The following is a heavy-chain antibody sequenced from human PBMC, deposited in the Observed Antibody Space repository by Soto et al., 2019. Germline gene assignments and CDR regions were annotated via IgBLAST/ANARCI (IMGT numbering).Heavy chain of an antibody. CDR2: IKPNSGGT. J-gene: IGHJ5*02. Sequence: GASLKVSCKASGYTFTGYYMHWVRQAPGQGLEWLGCIKPNSGGTNYAQKFQGWVTMTRDTSISTAYTELSRLRADDPAVYYCARDRYPSYSSSWYSVRCNNWFDPWRQGTLVTV. CDR1: GYTFTGYY. D-gene: IGHD6-13*01. V-gene: IGHV1-2*04. CDR3: ARDRYPSYSSSWYSVRCNNWFDP.